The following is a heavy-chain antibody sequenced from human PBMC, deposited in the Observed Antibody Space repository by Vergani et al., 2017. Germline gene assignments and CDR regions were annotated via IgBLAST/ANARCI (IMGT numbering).Heavy chain of an antibody. D-gene: IGHD5-18*01. V-gene: IGHV1-69*06. CDR3: AREGPRIQLPSGTFDY. Sequence: QVQLVQSGAEVKKPGSSVKVSCKASGGTFSSYAISWVRQAPGQGLEWMGGIIPIFGTVNYAQKFQGRVTITADKSTSTAYMELSSLRSEDTAVYYCAREGPRIQLPSGTFDYWGQGTLVTVSS. J-gene: IGHJ4*02. CDR1: GGTFSSYA. CDR2: IIPIFGTV.